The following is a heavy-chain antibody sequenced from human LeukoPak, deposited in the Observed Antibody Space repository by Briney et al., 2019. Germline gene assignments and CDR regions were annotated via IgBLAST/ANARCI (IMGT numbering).Heavy chain of an antibody. Sequence: ASVKVSCKVSGYTLTELSMHWVRQAPGKGLEWMGGFDPEDGETIYAQKFQGRVTMTEDTSTDTAYMELSSLRSEDTAVYYCATCSTSCFYYYYYGMDVWGQGTTVTASS. CDR2: FDPEDGET. CDR1: GYTLTELS. D-gene: IGHD2-2*01. J-gene: IGHJ6*02. V-gene: IGHV1-24*01. CDR3: ATCSTSCFYYYYYGMDV.